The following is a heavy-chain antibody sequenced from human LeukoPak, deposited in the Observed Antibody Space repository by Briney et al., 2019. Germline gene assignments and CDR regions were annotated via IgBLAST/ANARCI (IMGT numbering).Heavy chain of an antibody. V-gene: IGHV4-59*01. Sequence: SETLSLTCSVSAASISDYYWSWIRLPPGKGLEWIGYIYYSGTTNYNPSLKSRVTISKDPSKNQISLKLTSVTHADTAVYYCARGSNWFDPWGQGILVTLSP. CDR2: IYYSGTT. D-gene: IGHD6-6*01. J-gene: IGHJ5*02. CDR1: AASISDYY. CDR3: ARGSNWFDP.